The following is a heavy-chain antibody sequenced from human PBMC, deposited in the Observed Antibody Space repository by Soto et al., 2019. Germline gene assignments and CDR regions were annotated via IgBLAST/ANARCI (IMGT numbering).Heavy chain of an antibody. CDR3: TRDKRSGLTVLLDY. V-gene: IGHV3-48*03. CDR2: ISAGGDTT. D-gene: IGHD3-3*01. Sequence: EVHLVESGEGLLQPEGSLRLSCAVSGFTFSNFEMNWVRQAPGKGLEWVSYISAGGDTTHYADSLKDRFTISRDNAKNSLYLQMSSLRAEDTAVYYCTRDKRSGLTVLLDYWGQGTLVTVSS. J-gene: IGHJ4*02. CDR1: GFTFSNFE.